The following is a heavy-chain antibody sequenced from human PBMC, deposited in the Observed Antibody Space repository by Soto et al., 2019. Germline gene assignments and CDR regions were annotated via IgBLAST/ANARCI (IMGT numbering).Heavy chain of an antibody. J-gene: IGHJ3*02. CDR2: IYYSGST. D-gene: IGHD2-2*01. V-gene: IGHV4-31*03. CDR3: ARVLVAAPKGWKDAFDI. CDR1: GGSISSGGYY. Sequence: PSETLSLTCTVSGGSISSGGYYWSWIRQHPGKGLEWIGYIYYSGSTYYNPSLKSRVTISVDTSKNQFSLKLSSVTAADTAVYYCARVLVAAPKGWKDAFDIWGQGTMVPVSS.